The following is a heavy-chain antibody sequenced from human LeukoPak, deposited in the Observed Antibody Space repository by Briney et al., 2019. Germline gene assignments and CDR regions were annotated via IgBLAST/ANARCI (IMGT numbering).Heavy chain of an antibody. D-gene: IGHD6-6*01. V-gene: IGHV4-4*07. J-gene: IGHJ5*02. CDR2: IYTSGST. CDR3: AREFRRGAARHPNWFDP. CDR1: GGSISSYY. Sequence: ETLSLTCTVSGGSISSYYWSRIRQPAGKGLEWIGRIYTSGSTNYNPSLKSRVTMSVDTSKNQSSLKLSSVTAADTAVYYCAREFRRGAARHPNWFDPWGQGTLVTVSS.